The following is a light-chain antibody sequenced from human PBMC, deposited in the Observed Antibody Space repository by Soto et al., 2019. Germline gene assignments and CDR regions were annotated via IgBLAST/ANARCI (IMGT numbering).Light chain of an antibody. J-gene: IGLJ1*01. CDR1: SSDVGGYNY. Sequence: QSALTQPVSVSGSPGQSITISCTGTSSDVGGYNYVSWYQHHPGKAPKLLIYDVSNRPSGVSNRFSGSKSDNTASLTISGLQPEDEADYYCSSYTTSNTRQTVFGTGTKLTVL. V-gene: IGLV2-14*03. CDR3: SSYTTSNTRQTV. CDR2: DVS.